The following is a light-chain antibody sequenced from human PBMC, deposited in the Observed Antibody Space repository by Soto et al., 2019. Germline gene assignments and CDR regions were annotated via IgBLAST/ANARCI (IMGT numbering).Light chain of an antibody. Sequence: DIVMTQSPDSLAVSLGERATINCKSSQSVLYSPNNKNYVAWYQQKPGQPPKLLVYWASTRESGVPDRFSGSGSGTDCTLTISSLQATDVAVRYCQQYHSAPQTFGQGTRVEIK. CDR1: QSVLYSPNNKNY. J-gene: IGKJ1*01. CDR2: WAS. CDR3: QQYHSAPQT. V-gene: IGKV4-1*01.